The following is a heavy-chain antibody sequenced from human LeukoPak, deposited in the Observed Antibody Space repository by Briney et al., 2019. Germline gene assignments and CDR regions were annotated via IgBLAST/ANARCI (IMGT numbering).Heavy chain of an antibody. J-gene: IGHJ4*02. CDR3: ARDIVATSHEY. CDR1: GFTFSDYY. CDR2: ISSTTTYT. Sequence: GGSLRLSCAASGFTFSDYYMSWIRQAPGKGLEWVSYISSTTTYTYYADSVKGRFTISRDNAKNSLYLQMHSLRPEDTAVYYCARDIVATSHEYWGQGILVTVSS. D-gene: IGHD5-12*01. V-gene: IGHV3-11*06.